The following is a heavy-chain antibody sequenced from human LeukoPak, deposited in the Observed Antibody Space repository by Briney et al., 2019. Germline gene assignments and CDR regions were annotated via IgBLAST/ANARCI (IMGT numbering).Heavy chain of an antibody. V-gene: IGHV4-4*07. CDR1: GGSISSYY. J-gene: IGHJ5*02. CDR2: IYTSGTT. D-gene: IGHD6-19*01. Sequence: SETLSLTCTVSGGSISSYYWSWIRQPAGKGLEWIGRIYTSGTTHYNPSLKSRVTMSVDTSKNQFSLKLSSVTAADTAVYYCARLAVAGGFPSWFDPWGQGTLVTVSS. CDR3: ARLAVAGGFPSWFDP.